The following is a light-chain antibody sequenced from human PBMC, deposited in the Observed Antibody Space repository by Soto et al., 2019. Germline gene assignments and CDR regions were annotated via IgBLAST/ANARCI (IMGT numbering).Light chain of an antibody. J-gene: IGLJ1*01. CDR3: QSYDSSLSGSRV. Sequence: QPVLTQPPSVSGAPGQRVTISCTGSSSNIGAGYDVHWYQQLPGTAPKLLIYGNSNRPSGVPDRFSGSKSGTSASLAITGLQAEDDAHYYCQSYDSSLSGSRVFGTGTKLTVL. CDR2: GNS. CDR1: SSNIGAGYD. V-gene: IGLV1-40*01.